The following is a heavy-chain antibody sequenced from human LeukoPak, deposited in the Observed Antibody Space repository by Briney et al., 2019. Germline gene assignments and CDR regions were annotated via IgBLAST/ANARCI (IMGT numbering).Heavy chain of an antibody. CDR1: GYTFTGYY. Sequence: ASVKVSCKASGYTFTGYYMHWVRQAPGQGLEWMGWINPNSGGTNYAQKFQGRVTTTRDTSISTAYMELSRLRSDNTAVYYCARTRPMVRGVFFTGGYYYMDVWGKGTTVTVSS. V-gene: IGHV1-2*02. CDR3: ARTRPMVRGVFFTGGYYYMDV. D-gene: IGHD3-10*01. J-gene: IGHJ6*03. CDR2: INPNSGGT.